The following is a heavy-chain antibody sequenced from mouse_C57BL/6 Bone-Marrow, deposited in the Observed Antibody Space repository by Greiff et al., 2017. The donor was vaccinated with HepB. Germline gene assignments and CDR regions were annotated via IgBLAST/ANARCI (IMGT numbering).Heavy chain of an antibody. CDR2: IHPNSGST. V-gene: IGHV1-64*01. CDR3: AREGVYDYDVAY. Sequence: QVQLQQPGAELVKPGASVKLSCKASGYTFTSYWMHWVKQRPGQGLEWIGMIHPNSGSTNYNEKFKSKATLTVDKSSSTAYMQLSSLTSEDSAVYYCAREGVYDYDVAYWGQGTLVTVSA. CDR1: GYTFTSYW. J-gene: IGHJ3*01. D-gene: IGHD2-4*01.